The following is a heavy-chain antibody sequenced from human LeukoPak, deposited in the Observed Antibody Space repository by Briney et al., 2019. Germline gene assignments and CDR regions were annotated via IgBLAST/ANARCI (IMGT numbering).Heavy chain of an antibody. Sequence: ASVKVSCKASGYTFTDYYMHWVGQAPGKGLEWMGWINHNSGGTKYAQKFQGRVTLTRDTSISTAYMELRGLRSDYTAAYYCARDGALDFWGQGTLVTVSS. V-gene: IGHV1-2*02. D-gene: IGHD3-16*01. CDR3: ARDGALDF. CDR2: INHNSGGT. J-gene: IGHJ4*02. CDR1: GYTFTDYY.